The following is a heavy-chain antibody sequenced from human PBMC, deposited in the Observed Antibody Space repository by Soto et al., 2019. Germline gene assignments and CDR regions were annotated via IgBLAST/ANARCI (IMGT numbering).Heavy chain of an antibody. Sequence: EVQLLESGGGLVQPGGSLRLSCTGSGFTFSSNAMSWVRQAPGKGLEWVSGISASGGSTYYADSVEGRFTISRDNSKNTLYLQMNSLRAEDTAVYYCAKGVGGLGYSYYYMDVWGKGTTVTVSS. J-gene: IGHJ6*03. V-gene: IGHV3-23*01. D-gene: IGHD3-16*01. CDR3: AKGVGGLGYSYYYMDV. CDR2: ISASGGST. CDR1: GFTFSSNA.